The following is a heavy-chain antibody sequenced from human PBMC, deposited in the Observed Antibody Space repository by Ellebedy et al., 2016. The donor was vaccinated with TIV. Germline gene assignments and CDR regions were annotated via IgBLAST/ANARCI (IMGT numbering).Heavy chain of an antibody. D-gene: IGHD4-17*01. CDR2: INQDGSEK. Sequence: GESLKISCAASRFSFSSYWMSWVRQAPGKGLEWVANINQDGSEKYYVDSVRGRFTISRDNAKNSLYLQMNSLGVDDSAVYYCATDGSYGDYRSPAHGFEFWGQGTMVTVSS. J-gene: IGHJ3*01. CDR3: ATDGSYGDYRSPAHGFEF. CDR1: RFSFSSYW. V-gene: IGHV3-7*01.